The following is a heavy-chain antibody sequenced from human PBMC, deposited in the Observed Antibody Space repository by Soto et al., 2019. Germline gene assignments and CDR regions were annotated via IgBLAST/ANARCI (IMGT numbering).Heavy chain of an antibody. D-gene: IGHD3-22*01. CDR2: IYYTGST. CDR1: GGSVNTAPYH. J-gene: IGHJ4*02. V-gene: IGHV4-61*01. CDR3: ARDHHSYYDTSGYYPYFDF. Sequence: SETLSLTCTVSGGSVNTAPYHWSWTRQSPRNGLEWIGNIYYTGSTNYNPSFESRVAISLDTSNNQFSLRLTSLTAADTAVYFCARDHHSYYDTSGYYPYFDFWGQGTLVTVSS.